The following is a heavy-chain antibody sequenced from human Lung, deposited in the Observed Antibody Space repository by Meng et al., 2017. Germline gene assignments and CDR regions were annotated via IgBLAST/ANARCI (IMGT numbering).Heavy chain of an antibody. CDR2: INHSGST. CDR3: ARGPTTMAHDFDY. D-gene: IGHD4-11*01. CDR1: GGSFSDYY. Sequence: QGQLTQWDAGLLSPSETLSPTCVVSGGSFSDYYWSWIRQPPGKGLEWIGEINHSGSTNYNPSLESRATISVDTSQNNLSLKLSSVTAADSAVYYCARGPTTMAHDFDYWGQGTLVTVSS. J-gene: IGHJ4*02. V-gene: IGHV4-34*01.